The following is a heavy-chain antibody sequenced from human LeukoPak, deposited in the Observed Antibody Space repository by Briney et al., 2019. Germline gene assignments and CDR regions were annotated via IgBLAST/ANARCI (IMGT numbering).Heavy chain of an antibody. V-gene: IGHV1-69*01. CDR1: GGTFSSYA. J-gene: IGHJ5*02. CDR3: ARESRNYDFWSGSNL. CDR2: IIPIFGTA. Sequence: GSSVKVSCKASGGTFSSYAICWVRQAPGQGLEWMGGIIPIFGTANYAQKFQGRVTITADESTSTAYMELSSLRSEDTAVYYCARESRNYDFWSGSNLWGQGTLVTVSS. D-gene: IGHD3-3*01.